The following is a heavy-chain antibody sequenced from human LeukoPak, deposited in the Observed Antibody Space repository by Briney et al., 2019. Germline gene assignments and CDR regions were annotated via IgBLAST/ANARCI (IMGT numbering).Heavy chain of an antibody. CDR1: GGSISSGGYY. CDR2: IYHSGST. J-gene: IGHJ4*02. V-gene: IGHV4-30-2*01. CDR3: ANLGYCSGGSCFDY. D-gene: IGHD2-15*01. Sequence: SQTLSLTCTVSGGSISSGGYYWSWIRQPPGKGLEWIGYIYHSGSTYYNPSLKSRVTISVDRSKNQFSLKLSSVTAADTAVYYCANLGYCSGGSCFDYWGQGTLVTVSS.